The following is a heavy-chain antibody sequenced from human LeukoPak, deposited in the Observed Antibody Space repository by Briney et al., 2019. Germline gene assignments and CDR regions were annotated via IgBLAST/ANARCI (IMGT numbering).Heavy chain of an antibody. V-gene: IGHV4-39*01. Sequence: SETLSLTCSVSGGSLSGSPYNWGWIRQPPGKGLEWIANIRYSGGTFYNPSLKSRVTISADTSKNEFSLRLNSVTAADTAVYYCARPLAVAGNPGGGEFAFWGQGTLVTVSS. CDR3: ARPLAVAGNPGGGEFAF. CDR1: GGSLSGSPYN. J-gene: IGHJ4*02. D-gene: IGHD6-19*01. CDR2: IRYSGGT.